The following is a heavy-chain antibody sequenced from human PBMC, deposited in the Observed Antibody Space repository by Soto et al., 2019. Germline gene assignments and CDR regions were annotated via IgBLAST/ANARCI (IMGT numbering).Heavy chain of an antibody. D-gene: IGHD6-19*01. CDR1: GYTFTGYY. Sequence: QVQLVQSGAEVKKPGASVKVSCKASGYTFTGYYMHWVRQAPGQGLEWMGWINPNSGGTNYAQKFQGRVSMTRDTSISTAYMELSRLRSDDTAVYYCARDEMSRAVAGTFDPWGQGTLVTVSS. V-gene: IGHV1-2*02. CDR3: ARDEMSRAVAGTFDP. J-gene: IGHJ5*02. CDR2: INPNSGGT.